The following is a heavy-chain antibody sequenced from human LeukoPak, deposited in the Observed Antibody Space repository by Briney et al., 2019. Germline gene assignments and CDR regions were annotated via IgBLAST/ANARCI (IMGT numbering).Heavy chain of an antibody. CDR3: ARGGSFPLDY. CDR2: TYYRSKWYS. CDR1: GDSVSINRAA. D-gene: IGHD1-26*01. V-gene: IGHV6-1*01. J-gene: IGHJ4*02. Sequence: SQTLSLTCAISGDSVSINRAAWNWIRQSPSRGLEWLGRTYYRSKWYSYYAVSVKGRITISPDTSQNHFSLQLNSVTPEDTAVYYCARGGSFPLDYWGQGTLVTVSS.